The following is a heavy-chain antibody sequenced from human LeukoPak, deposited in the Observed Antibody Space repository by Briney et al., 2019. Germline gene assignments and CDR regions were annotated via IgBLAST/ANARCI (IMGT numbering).Heavy chain of an antibody. CDR2: INPIGGST. CDR3: ARDPYSSGWYAQSFDY. D-gene: IGHD6-19*01. CDR1: GYTFTSYY. J-gene: IGHJ4*02. Sequence: ASVKVSCKASGYTFTSYYMHWVRQAPGQGLEWMGIINPIGGSTIYAQKFQGRVTMTSDTSTSTVYMELSSLRSEDTAVYYCARDPYSSGWYAQSFDYWGQGTLVTVSS. V-gene: IGHV1-46*01.